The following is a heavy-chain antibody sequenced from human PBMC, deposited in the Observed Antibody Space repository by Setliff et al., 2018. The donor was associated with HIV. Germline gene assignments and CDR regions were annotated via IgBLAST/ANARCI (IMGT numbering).Heavy chain of an antibody. V-gene: IGHV3-7*01. CDR2: IKQDGSEK. Sequence: AGGSLRLSCAASGFTFSSYWMSWVRQAPGKGLEWVANIKQDGSEKYYVDSVKGRFTISRDNAKNSLYLQMNSLRAEDTAVYYCARLVTYNYDSSAYYPDSWGQGTLVTVSS. CDR3: ARLVTYNYDSSAYYPDS. CDR1: GFTFSSYW. D-gene: IGHD3-22*01. J-gene: IGHJ4*02.